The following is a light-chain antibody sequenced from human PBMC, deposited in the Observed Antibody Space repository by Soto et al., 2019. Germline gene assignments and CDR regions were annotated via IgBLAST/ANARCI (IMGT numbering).Light chain of an antibody. CDR2: GAS. CDR1: QRVSSGY. CDR3: QHYQSGHPIT. V-gene: IGKV3-20*01. Sequence: EIVLTQSPGILSLSPGERATLSCRASQRVSSGYLAWYQQKPGQAPRLLIYGASSRATGIPDRFTGSGSETSFTLTISRLEPEDFALYYCQHYQSGHPITFGQGTRLEIK. J-gene: IGKJ5*01.